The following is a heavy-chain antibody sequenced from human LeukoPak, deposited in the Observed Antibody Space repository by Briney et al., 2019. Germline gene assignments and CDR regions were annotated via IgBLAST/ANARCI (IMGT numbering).Heavy chain of an antibody. J-gene: IGHJ4*02. D-gene: IGHD3-3*01. Sequence: SSETLSLTCTVSGGSISSSSYYWGWIRQPPGKGLEWVSSISSSSSYIYYADSVKGRFTISRDNAKNSLYLQMNSLRAEDTAVYYCARGGYDFWSGYSENPLDYWGQGTLVTVSS. CDR3: ARGGYDFWSGYSENPLDY. CDR1: GGSISSSS. CDR2: ISSSSSYI. V-gene: IGHV3-21*01.